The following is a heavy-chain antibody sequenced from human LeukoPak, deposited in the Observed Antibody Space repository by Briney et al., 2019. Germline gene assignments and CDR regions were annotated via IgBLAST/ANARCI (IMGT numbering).Heavy chain of an antibody. CDR2: ISGSGGST. J-gene: IGHJ4*02. CDR3: AKAGGRDGYNYDY. D-gene: IGHD5-24*01. V-gene: IGHV3-23*01. CDR1: GYTFSSYA. Sequence: GGSLRLSCAASGYTFSSYAMSWVRQAPGKGLEWVSAISGSGGSTYYADSVKGRFTISRDNSKNTLYLQMNSLRAEDTAVYYCAKAGGRDGYNYDYWGQGTLVTVSS.